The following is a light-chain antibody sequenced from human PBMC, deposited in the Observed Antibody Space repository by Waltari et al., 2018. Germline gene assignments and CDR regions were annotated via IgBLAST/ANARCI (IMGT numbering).Light chain of an antibody. CDR2: KAS. CDR1: QSVSIW. Sequence: DTQMTQSLSTLSASVGDRVTITYLASQSVSIWLAGYQQKPGKATKLLIYKASSLESGVPSRFSGSGSGTEVTLTISSLQPDDFATYDCQQYNSYSITFGQGTRLEIK. J-gene: IGKJ5*01. CDR3: QQYNSYSIT. V-gene: IGKV1-5*03.